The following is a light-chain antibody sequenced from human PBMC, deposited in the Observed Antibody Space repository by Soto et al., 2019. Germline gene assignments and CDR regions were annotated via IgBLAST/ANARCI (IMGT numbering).Light chain of an antibody. J-gene: IGLJ2*01. V-gene: IGLV2-8*01. CDR3: TSYAGSNNLRV. CDR2: DVS. Sequence: QSVLTQPPSASGAPGQSVTISCTGTSSDVGGYDYVSWYQQYPGKAPKLMIYDVSQRPSGVPDRFFGSKSGNTASLTVSGLQAEDEAYYYCTSYAGSNNLRVFGGGTKVTV. CDR1: SSDVGGYDY.